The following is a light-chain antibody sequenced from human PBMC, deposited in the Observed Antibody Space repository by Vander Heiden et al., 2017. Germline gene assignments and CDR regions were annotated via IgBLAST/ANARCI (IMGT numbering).Light chain of an antibody. J-gene: IGKJ5*01. CDR2: LGS. V-gene: IGKV2-28*01. Sequence: IVVTQSPLSLPVTPGAPASISCRSSQSLLHSNGNSHLDWYRQKPGQSPQLLIYLGSNRASGVPDRFSGSRSGTNFTLQINRVEAEDVGIYYCLQALQTPLTFGQGTRLEIK. CDR3: LQALQTPLT. CDR1: QSLLHSNGNSH.